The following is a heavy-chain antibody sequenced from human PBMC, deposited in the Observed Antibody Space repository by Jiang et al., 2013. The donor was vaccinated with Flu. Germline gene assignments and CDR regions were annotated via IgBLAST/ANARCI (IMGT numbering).Heavy chain of an antibody. D-gene: IGHD3-22*01. Sequence: GAEVKKPGSSVKVSCKASGGTFSTYAINWVRQAPGQGLEWMGGIIPIFGTANYAQNFQGRVTITADESTRTAYMELSSLRSEDTAVYYCARGALLGGSGYYYFDSWGQGTLVTVSS. CDR2: IIPIFGTA. CDR1: GGTFSTYA. J-gene: IGHJ4*02. V-gene: IGHV1-69*01. CDR3: ARGALLGGSGYYYFDS.